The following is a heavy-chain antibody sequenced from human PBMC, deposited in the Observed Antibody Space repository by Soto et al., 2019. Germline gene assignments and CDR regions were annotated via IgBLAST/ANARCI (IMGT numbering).Heavy chain of an antibody. CDR2: IEGDGSEK. Sequence: LRLSFVASGFTFTSYWMSWVRQAPGKGLEWVANIEGDGSEKRYVDSVKGRLTISRDNAKNSVYLQMNSLRVEDTALYYCGRDEVRNGVGVWGQGTTVTVSS. V-gene: IGHV3-7*01. CDR1: GFTFTSYW. J-gene: IGHJ6*02. CDR3: GRDEVRNGVGV.